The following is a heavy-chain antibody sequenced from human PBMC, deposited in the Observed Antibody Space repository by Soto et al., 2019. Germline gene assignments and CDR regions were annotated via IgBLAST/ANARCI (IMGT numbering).Heavy chain of an antibody. J-gene: IGHJ5*02. CDR3: ARGKLGYCSGGSCEGNWFDP. V-gene: IGHV4-34*01. CDR1: GGPFSGYY. D-gene: IGHD2-15*01. Sequence: SETLSLTCAVYGGPFSGYYWSWIRQPPGKGLEWIGEINHSGSTNYNPSLKSRVTISVDTSKNQFSLKLSSVTAADTAVYYCARGKLGYCSGGSCEGNWFDPWGQGTLVTVSS. CDR2: INHSGST.